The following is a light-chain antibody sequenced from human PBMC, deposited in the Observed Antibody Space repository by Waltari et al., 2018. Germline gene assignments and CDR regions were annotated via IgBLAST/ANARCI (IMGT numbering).Light chain of an antibody. CDR3: CSYAGAYTFAI. V-gene: IGLV2-11*01. CDR2: EVS. J-gene: IGLJ1*01. Sequence: QAALTQSRSVSGSPGQSVTISCAGTSSDIGGYDYVPWFQQRPGTAPKLMIYEVSERPSGVSDRFSGSKSGNTASLTISGLQSEDEADYYCCSYAGAYTFAIFGTGTRLTVL. CDR1: SSDIGGYDY.